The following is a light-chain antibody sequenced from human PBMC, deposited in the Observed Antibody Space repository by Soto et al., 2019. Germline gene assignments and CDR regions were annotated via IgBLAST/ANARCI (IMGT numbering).Light chain of an antibody. Sequence: QSVLTQPASVSGSPGQSITISCTGTSSDVGGYNYVSWYQQHPGKAPKLMIYDVSNRPSGVSNRFSGSKSGNTASLTIPGLQAEDEADYYCSSYTSSREVFGTGTKVTVL. CDR2: DVS. CDR1: SSDVGGYNY. V-gene: IGLV2-14*01. CDR3: SSYTSSREV. J-gene: IGLJ1*01.